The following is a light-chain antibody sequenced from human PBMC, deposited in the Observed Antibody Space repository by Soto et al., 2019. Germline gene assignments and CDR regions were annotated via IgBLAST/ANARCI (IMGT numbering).Light chain of an antibody. J-gene: IGKJ1*01. CDR2: KAS. CDR3: QHYNSYSEA. Sequence: DIQMTQYTSTLSGSVGDRVTITCRASQTISSWLAWYQQKPGKAPKLLIYKASTLKSGVPSRFSGSGSGTEFTLTISSLQPDDFATYYCQHYNSYSEAFGQGTKGDIK. V-gene: IGKV1-5*03. CDR1: QTISSW.